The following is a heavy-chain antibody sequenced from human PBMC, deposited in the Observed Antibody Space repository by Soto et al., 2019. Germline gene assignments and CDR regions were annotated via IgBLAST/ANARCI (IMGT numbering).Heavy chain of an antibody. CDR3: ARNKDYDILTGYYSPIFDY. Sequence: SQTLSLTCAISGDSVSSNSAAWNWIRQSPSRGLEWLGRTYYRSKWYNDYAVSVKSRITINPDTSKNQFSLQLNSVTPEDTAVYYCARNKDYDILTGYYSPIFDYWGQGTLVTVSS. CDR1: GDSVSSNSAA. V-gene: IGHV6-1*01. CDR2: TYYRSKWYN. J-gene: IGHJ4*02. D-gene: IGHD3-9*01.